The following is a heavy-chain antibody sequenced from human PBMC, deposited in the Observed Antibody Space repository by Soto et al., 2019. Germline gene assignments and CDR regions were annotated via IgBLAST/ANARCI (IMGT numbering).Heavy chain of an antibody. D-gene: IGHD1-7*01. CDR2: ISYRGST. CDR1: GTSLIGNS. Sequence: PSETLSLTCTVSGTSLIGNSWTWIRQPPGKALEWIGYISYRGSTKYNPSLKSRVSISLDTSRNQFSLKLTPVTASNTAIYFCTRHPELHGLDYWRQATLVTVSS. J-gene: IGHJ4*02. CDR3: TRHPELHGLDY. V-gene: IGHV4-59*08.